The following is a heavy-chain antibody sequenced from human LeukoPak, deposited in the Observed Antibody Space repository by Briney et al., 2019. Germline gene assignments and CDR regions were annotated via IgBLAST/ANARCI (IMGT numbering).Heavy chain of an antibody. CDR1: GGTFSSYA. CDR2: IIPILDTA. J-gene: IGHJ6*03. V-gene: IGHV1-69*05. D-gene: IGHD6-19*01. Sequence: SVKVSCKASGGTFSSYAISWVRQAPGQGLEWMGGIIPILDTANYPQKFQGRVTITTDESTSTAYMELSSLRSEDTAVYYCASGVAMGYYYYMDVWGKGTTVTVSS. CDR3: ASGVAMGYYYYMDV.